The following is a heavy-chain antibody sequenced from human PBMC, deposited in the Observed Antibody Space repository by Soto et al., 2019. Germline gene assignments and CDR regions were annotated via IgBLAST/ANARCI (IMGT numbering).Heavy chain of an antibody. Sequence: SETLSLTCTVSGGSISSYYWSWIRQPPGKGLEWIGYIHNSGSTDHNPSIKSRVIMSVDTSKKQLSLKLRSVTVADTAVYYCATVDNDYYYYYMDVWGKGTTVTVSS. CDR2: IHNSGST. V-gene: IGHV4-59*01. CDR3: ATVDNDYYYYYMDV. J-gene: IGHJ6*03. CDR1: GGSISSYY. D-gene: IGHD3-16*01.